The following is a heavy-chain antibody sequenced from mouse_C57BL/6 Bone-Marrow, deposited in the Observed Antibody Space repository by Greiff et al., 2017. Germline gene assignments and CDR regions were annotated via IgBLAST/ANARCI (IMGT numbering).Heavy chain of an antibody. Sequence: VQLQQSGAELVKPGASVKLSCTASGYTFTDYYMHWVKQRPEQGLEWIGRIDPEDGATKYAAKFQGQATLTADTSSNTAYLQLSSLTSEDAAVYYCARDGGWPFAYWGQGTLVTVSA. CDR1: GYTFTDYY. CDR2: IDPEDGAT. D-gene: IGHD2-3*01. CDR3: ARDGGWPFAY. V-gene: IGHV14-2*01. J-gene: IGHJ3*01.